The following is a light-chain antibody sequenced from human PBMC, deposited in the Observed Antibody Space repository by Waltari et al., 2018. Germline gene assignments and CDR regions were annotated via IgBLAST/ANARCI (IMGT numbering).Light chain of an antibody. CDR1: QSLLHRNGHNY. CDR3: MQSLQSLWT. V-gene: IGKV2-28*01. Sequence: DIVVTKSPLSLPVTPGEPASISCRSSQSLLHRNGHNYLDWYLQKPGQSPQLLIYLGSNRASGVPDRFSGSGSGTDFTLRISRVEAEDVGVYYCMQSLQSLWTFGPGTKVEIK. J-gene: IGKJ1*01. CDR2: LGS.